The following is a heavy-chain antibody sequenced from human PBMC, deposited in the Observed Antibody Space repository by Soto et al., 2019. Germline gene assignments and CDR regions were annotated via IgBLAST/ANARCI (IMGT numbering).Heavy chain of an antibody. J-gene: IGHJ6*01. CDR3: ARLGYCSGGSCYSGYYYGMDV. D-gene: IGHD2-15*01. Sequence: QVQLVQSGAEVQKPGSSVKVSCKASGGTFSSYAISWARQAPGQGLEWMGGIIPIFGTANYAQKFQGRVTITADESTSTAYMELSSLRSEDTAVYYCARLGYCSGGSCYSGYYYGMDVWGQGTTVIVSS. CDR2: IIPIFGTA. V-gene: IGHV1-69*01. CDR1: GGTFSSYA.